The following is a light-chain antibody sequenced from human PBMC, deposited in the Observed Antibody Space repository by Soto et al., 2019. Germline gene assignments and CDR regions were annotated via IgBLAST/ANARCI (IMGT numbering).Light chain of an antibody. CDR3: CSYAGSRYV. Sequence: QSVLTQPASVSGSPGQSITISCTGTSSDVGSYNLVSWYQQHPGKAPKLMIYEGSKRPSGVSNRFSGSKSGNTASLTIFGLQAEDEADYYCCSYAGSRYVFGTGTKVTVL. CDR2: EGS. J-gene: IGLJ1*01. CDR1: SSDVGSYNL. V-gene: IGLV2-23*01.